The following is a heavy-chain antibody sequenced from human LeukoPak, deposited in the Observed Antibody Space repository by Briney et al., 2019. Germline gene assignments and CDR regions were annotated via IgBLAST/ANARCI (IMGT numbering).Heavy chain of an antibody. V-gene: IGHV3-48*02. J-gene: IGHJ4*02. CDR1: GFTFSSYS. D-gene: IGHD4-17*01. CDR3: ARDQYGAYAIDY. Sequence: PGGSLRLSCAASGFTFSSYSMNWVRQAPGKGLEWVSYISSSSTIYYANSVKGRFTMSRDNAKNSLYLQMNSLRDEDTALYYCARDQYGAYAIDYWGQGTLVTVSS. CDR2: ISSSSTI.